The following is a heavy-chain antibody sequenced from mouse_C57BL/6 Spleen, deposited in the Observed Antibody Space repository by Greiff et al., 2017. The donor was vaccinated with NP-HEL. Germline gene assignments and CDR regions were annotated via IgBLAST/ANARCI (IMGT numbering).Heavy chain of an antibody. CDR1: GYAFSSSW. D-gene: IGHD1-1*01. CDR2: IYPGGGDT. Sequence: VQLQQSGPELVKPGASVKISCKASGYAFSSSWMNWVKQRPGKGLEWIGRIYPGGGDTNYNGKFKGKATLTADKSSSTAYMQLSSLTSEDSAVYFCARFGTTVVGYFDVWGTGTTVTVSS. V-gene: IGHV1-82*01. CDR3: ARFGTTVVGYFDV. J-gene: IGHJ1*03.